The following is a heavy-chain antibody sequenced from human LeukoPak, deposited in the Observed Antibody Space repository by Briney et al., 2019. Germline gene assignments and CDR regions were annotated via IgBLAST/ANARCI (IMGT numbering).Heavy chain of an antibody. CDR1: GVSISSVDYY. J-gene: IGHJ3*02. V-gene: IGHV4-30-4*01. D-gene: IGHD2-15*01. CDR3: ARDAGSHHDAFDT. CDR2: IYYSGST. Sequence: SQTLSLTCTVSGVSISSVDYYWSWTRQPPGKSLEWIGYIYYSGSTYYNPSLKSRVTISVDTSKNQFSLKLSSVTAADTAVYYCARDAGSHHDAFDTWGQGTMVTVSS.